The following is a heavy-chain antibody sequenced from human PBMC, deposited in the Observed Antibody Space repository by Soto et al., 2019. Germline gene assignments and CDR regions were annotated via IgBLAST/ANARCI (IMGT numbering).Heavy chain of an antibody. CDR3: ARHHVRGRTIAGAAEF. J-gene: IGHJ4*02. CDR1: GGSFTGYY. CDR2: INQSGNT. D-gene: IGHD6-13*01. V-gene: IGHV4-34*01. Sequence: SETLSLTCAVYGGSFTGYYWSWIRQPPGKGLGWIGEINQSGNTNYNPSLKSRVTISVDTSKNQLFLNLTSVTAADTAMYYCARHHVRGRTIAGAAEFWGQGTLVTVSS.